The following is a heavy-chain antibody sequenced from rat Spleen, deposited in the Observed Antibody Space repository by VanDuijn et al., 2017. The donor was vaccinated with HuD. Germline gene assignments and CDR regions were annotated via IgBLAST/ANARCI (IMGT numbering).Heavy chain of an antibody. V-gene: IGHV5-29*01. CDR3: TTRPYYSSLNWFPY. CDR1: GFTFSDYG. Sequence: EVQLVESGGGLVQPGRSLKLSCAASGFTFSDYGVAWVRQAPGKGLEWVASITNTGGSTYYRDSVKGRFTISRDNAKSTLYLQMDSLRSEDTATYYCTTRPYYSSLNWFPYWGQGTLVTVSS. J-gene: IGHJ3*01. CDR2: ITNTGGST. D-gene: IGHD1-2*01.